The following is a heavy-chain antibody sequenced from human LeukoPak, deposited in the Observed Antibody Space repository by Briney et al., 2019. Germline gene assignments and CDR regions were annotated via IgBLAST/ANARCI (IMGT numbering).Heavy chain of an antibody. J-gene: IGHJ4*02. Sequence: SETLSLTCTVSGGSISSYYWSWIRQPAGKGLEWIGRIYTSGSTNYNPSLKSRVTMSVDTSKNQFSLKLSSVTAADTAVYYCARADIVVVPAAEKIYYFDYWGQGTLVTVSS. CDR3: ARADIVVVPAAEKIYYFDY. V-gene: IGHV4-4*07. CDR1: GGSISSYY. CDR2: IYTSGST. D-gene: IGHD2-2*01.